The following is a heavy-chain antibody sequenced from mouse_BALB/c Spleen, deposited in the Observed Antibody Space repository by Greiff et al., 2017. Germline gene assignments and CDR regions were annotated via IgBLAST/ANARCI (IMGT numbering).Heavy chain of an antibody. CDR1: GYSITSGYY. CDR3: ARAYGNPFAY. Sequence: VQLKESGPGLVKPSQSLSLTCSVTGYSITSGYYWNWIRQFPGNKLEWMGYISYDGSNNYNPSLKNRISITRDTSKNQFFLKLNSVTTEDTATYYCARAYGNPFAYWGQGTLVTVSA. V-gene: IGHV3-6*02. CDR2: ISYDGSN. D-gene: IGHD2-1*01. J-gene: IGHJ3*01.